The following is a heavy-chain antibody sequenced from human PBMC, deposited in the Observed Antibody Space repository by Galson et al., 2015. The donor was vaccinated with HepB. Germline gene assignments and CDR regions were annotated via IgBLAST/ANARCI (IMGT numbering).Heavy chain of an antibody. J-gene: IGHJ6*03. Sequence: SVKVSCKASGYTFTSYGISWVRQAPGQGLEWMGWISAYNGNTNYAQKLQGRVTMTTDTSTSTAYMELRSLRSDDTAVYCCARVNYDFYYYYMDVWGKGTTVTVSS. V-gene: IGHV1-18*01. CDR3: ARVNYDFYYYYMDV. D-gene: IGHD3-3*01. CDR1: GYTFTSYG. CDR2: ISAYNGNT.